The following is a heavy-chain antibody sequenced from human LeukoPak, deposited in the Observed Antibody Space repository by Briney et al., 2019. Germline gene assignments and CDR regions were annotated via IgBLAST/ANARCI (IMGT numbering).Heavy chain of an antibody. CDR2: IFPVDSDT. CDR3: ASRVVTPDAFDI. Sequence: RGESLKISCKASGYSFTTYWIGWVRQMPGKGLEWMGIIFPVDSDTRYSPSFQGQVTISADKSISTAYLQWSSLKASDTAMYYCASRVVTPDAFDIWGLGTVVTVSS. CDR1: GYSFTTYW. J-gene: IGHJ3*02. D-gene: IGHD4-23*01. V-gene: IGHV5-51*01.